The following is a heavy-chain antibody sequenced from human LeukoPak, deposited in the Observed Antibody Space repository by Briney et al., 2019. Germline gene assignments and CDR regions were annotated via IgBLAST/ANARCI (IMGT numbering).Heavy chain of an antibody. D-gene: IGHD6-13*01. J-gene: IGHJ4*02. CDR3: ASGAAVGTSRFNY. Sequence: GGSLRLSCAAFGLTFSSYTMNWVRQAPGKGLEWVSYISSSGSTTYYADSVKGRFTISRDNAKNSLYLQMKSPRAEDTAVYYCASGAAVGTSRFNYWGQGTLVTVSS. CDR1: GLTFSSYT. CDR2: ISSSGSTT. V-gene: IGHV3-48*01.